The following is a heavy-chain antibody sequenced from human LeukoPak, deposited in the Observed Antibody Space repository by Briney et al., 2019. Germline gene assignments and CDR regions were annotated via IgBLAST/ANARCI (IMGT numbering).Heavy chain of an antibody. CDR1: GFTFSSYA. V-gene: IGHV3-64D*06. D-gene: IGHD2-15*01. CDR2: ISSNGGST. J-gene: IGHJ4*02. Sequence: GGSLRLSCSASGFTFSSYAMHWVRQAPGKGLEYVLAISSNGGSTYYADSVKGRFTISRDNSKNTLYLQMSSLRAEDPAVYYCVLSHYCSGGSCYSFDYWGQGTLVTVSS. CDR3: VLSHYCSGGSCYSFDY.